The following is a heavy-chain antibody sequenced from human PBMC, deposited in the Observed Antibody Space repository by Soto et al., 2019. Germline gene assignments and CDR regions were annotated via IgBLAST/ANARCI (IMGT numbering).Heavy chain of an antibody. CDR2: ISAYNGNR. CDR1: GYTFNSYG. CDR3: ARDCSSSSCYYYYYGMDV. J-gene: IGHJ6*02. Sequence: ASVKASCKASGYTFNSYGLSWVRQAPGQGLEWMGWISAYNGNRNYAQKLQGRVTMTTDTSSSTAYMELRSLRSDDTAVYYCARDCSSSSCYYYYYGMDVLAQGTTVTVSS. V-gene: IGHV1-18*04. D-gene: IGHD2-2*01.